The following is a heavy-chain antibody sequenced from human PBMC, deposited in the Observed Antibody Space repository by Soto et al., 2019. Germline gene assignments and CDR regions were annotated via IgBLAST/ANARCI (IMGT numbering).Heavy chain of an antibody. V-gene: IGHV4-59*01. Sequence: SETLSLTCTVSGGSISSYYWSWIRQPPGKGLEWIGYIYNSGSTNYNPSLKSRVTISVDTSKNQFSLKLSSVTAADTAVYYCERDRGPLSFFAYWSQGTLVTVSS. CDR1: GGSISSYY. CDR2: IYNSGST. D-gene: IGHD3-10*01. J-gene: IGHJ4*02. CDR3: ERDRGPLSFFAY.